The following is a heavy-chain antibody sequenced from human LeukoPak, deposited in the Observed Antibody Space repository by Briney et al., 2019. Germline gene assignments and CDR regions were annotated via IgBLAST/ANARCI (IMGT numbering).Heavy chain of an antibody. D-gene: IGHD4-17*01. J-gene: IGHJ3*02. V-gene: IGHV3-23*01. Sequence: GGSLRLSCAASGLTFSIYAMSWVRQAPGKGLEWVSAISGNGYSTYYADSVKGRFTISRDNSKNALYLQMNSLRAEDTAVYYCAKDPDDYGDYAFDIWGQGTMVTVSS. CDR2: ISGNGYST. CDR1: GLTFSIYA. CDR3: AKDPDDYGDYAFDI.